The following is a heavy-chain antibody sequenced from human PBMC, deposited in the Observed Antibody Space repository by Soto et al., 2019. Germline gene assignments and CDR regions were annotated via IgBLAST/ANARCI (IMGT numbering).Heavy chain of an antibody. Sequence: GPQVKVSCKASGGTFSSYAISWVRQAPGQGLEWMGGIIPIFGTANYAQKFQGRVTITADESTSTAYMELSSLRSEDTAVYYCARVRGDYPERDDAFDIWGQGTMVTVSS. CDR2: IIPIFGTA. J-gene: IGHJ3*02. CDR3: ARVRGDYPERDDAFDI. V-gene: IGHV1-69*01. CDR1: GGTFSSYA. D-gene: IGHD4-17*01.